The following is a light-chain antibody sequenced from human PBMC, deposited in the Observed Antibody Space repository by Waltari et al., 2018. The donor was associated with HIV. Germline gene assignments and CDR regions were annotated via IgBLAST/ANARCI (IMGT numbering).Light chain of an antibody. J-gene: IGKJ5*01. CDR3: QQTLRTPHT. CDR1: QSISHN. V-gene: IGKV1-39*01. CDR2: AAS. Sequence: DIQMTQSPSSLSASVGDRVTITCRAPQSISHNLNWYQQTAGKAPRLLIFAASNLHSGVPSRFSGSGSVTVFNLTVNNLQPEDCATYSCQQTLRTPHTFGPGTRLEIK.